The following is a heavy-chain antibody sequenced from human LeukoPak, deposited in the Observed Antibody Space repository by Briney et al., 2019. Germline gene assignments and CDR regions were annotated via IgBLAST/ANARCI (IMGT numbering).Heavy chain of an antibody. J-gene: IGHJ6*03. V-gene: IGHV3-53*05. CDR2: IYSGGST. Sequence: PGGSLRLSCAASGFTVSSNYMSWVRQAPGKGLEWVSVIYSGGSTYYADSVKGRFTISRDNSKNTLYVQMNSLRAEDTAVYYRAKGGSSSSSLYYYYMDVWGKGTTVTVSS. CDR3: AKGGSSSSSLYYYYMDV. D-gene: IGHD6-6*01. CDR1: GFTVSSNY.